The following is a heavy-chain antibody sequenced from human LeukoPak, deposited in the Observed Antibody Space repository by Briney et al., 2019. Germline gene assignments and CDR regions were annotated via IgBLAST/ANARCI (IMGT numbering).Heavy chain of an antibody. D-gene: IGHD3-16*01. CDR2: IKQDGGEK. J-gene: IGHJ3*02. Sequence: GGSLRLSCAASGFTFTNFAVHWVRRAPGKGLEWVANIKQDGGEKYYVDSVKGRFTISRDNAKNSLYLQMNSLRAGDTAVYYCVRGGARDLFDIWGQGTMVTVSS. CDR3: VRGGARDLFDI. V-gene: IGHV3-7*01. CDR1: GFTFTNFA.